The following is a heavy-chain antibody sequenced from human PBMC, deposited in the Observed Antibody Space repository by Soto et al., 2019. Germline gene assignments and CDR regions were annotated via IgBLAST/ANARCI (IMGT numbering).Heavy chain of an antibody. CDR2: IYYSGST. CDR1: GGSISSGGYY. J-gene: IGHJ3*02. CDR3: ARDPKKIVPAAIRDDAFDI. Sequence: SETLSLTCTVSGGSISSGGYYWGWIRQHPGKGLEWIGYIYYSGSTYYNPSLKSRVTISVDTSKNQFSLKLSSVTAADTAVYYCARDPKKIVPAAIRDDAFDIWGQGTMVTVSS. D-gene: IGHD2-2*02. V-gene: IGHV4-31*03.